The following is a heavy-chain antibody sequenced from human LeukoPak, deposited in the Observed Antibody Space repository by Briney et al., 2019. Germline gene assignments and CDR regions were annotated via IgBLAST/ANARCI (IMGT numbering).Heavy chain of an antibody. D-gene: IGHD1-26*01. V-gene: IGHV3-30*18. Sequence: QTGGSLRLSCAASGFTFSSYSMNWVRQAPGKGLEWVAVISYDGSNKYYADSVKGRFTISRDNSKNTLYLQMNSLRAEDTAVYYCAKDYRGFDPWGQGTLVTVSS. CDR3: AKDYRGFDP. J-gene: IGHJ5*02. CDR1: GFTFSSYS. CDR2: ISYDGSNK.